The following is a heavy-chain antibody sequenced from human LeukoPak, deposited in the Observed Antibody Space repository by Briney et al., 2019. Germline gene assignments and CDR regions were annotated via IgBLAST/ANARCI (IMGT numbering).Heavy chain of an antibody. D-gene: IGHD6-13*01. CDR2: ISSSSSYI. CDR1: GFTFSSYS. J-gene: IGHJ6*03. CDR3: ARGYSSSWHHYYYYMDV. Sequence: GGSLRLSCAASGFTFSSYSMNWVRQAPGKGLEWVSSISSSSSYIYYADSVKGRFTISRDNAKNSLYLQMNSLRAEDTAVYYCARGYSSSWHHYYYYMDVWGEGTTVTVSS. V-gene: IGHV3-21*01.